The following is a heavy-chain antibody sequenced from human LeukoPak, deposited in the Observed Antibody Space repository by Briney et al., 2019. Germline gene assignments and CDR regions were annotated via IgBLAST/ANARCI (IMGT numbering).Heavy chain of an antibody. D-gene: IGHD3-3*01. Sequence: PSETLSLTCTVSGGSISSSSYYWGWIRQPPGKGLEWIGSIYYSGSTYYNPSLKSRVTISVDTSKNQFSLKLSSVTAADTAVYYSARARFYRWFDYWGQGTLVTVSS. CDR2: IYYSGST. V-gene: IGHV4-39*07. CDR3: ARARFYRWFDY. CDR1: GGSISSSSYY. J-gene: IGHJ4*02.